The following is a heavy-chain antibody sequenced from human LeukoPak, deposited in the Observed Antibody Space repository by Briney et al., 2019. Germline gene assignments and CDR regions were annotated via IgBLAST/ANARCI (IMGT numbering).Heavy chain of an antibody. CDR1: GYTFTGYY. J-gene: IGHJ5*02. CDR3: ARDSVAIWFGEYPNWFDP. D-gene: IGHD3-10*01. Sequence: ASVKVSCKASGYTFTGYYMHWVRQAPGQGLECMGWINPNSGGTNYAQKFQGRVTMTRDTSISTAYMELSRLRSDDTAVYYCARDSVAIWFGEYPNWFDPWGQGTLVTVYS. CDR2: INPNSGGT. V-gene: IGHV1-2*02.